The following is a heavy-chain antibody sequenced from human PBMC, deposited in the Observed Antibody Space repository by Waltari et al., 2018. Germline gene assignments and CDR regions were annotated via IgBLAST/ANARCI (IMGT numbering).Heavy chain of an antibody. Sequence: QLQLQEPGPGLVKPSETLSLTCTVSGGSISSSSYYWGWIRQPPGKGLEWIGSIYYSGSTYYNPSLKSRVTISVDTSKNQCSLKLSSVTAADTAVYYCGLTVTTYDAFDIWGQGTMVTVSS. CDR1: GGSISSSSYY. V-gene: IGHV4-39*07. CDR2: IYYSGST. CDR3: GLTVTTYDAFDI. J-gene: IGHJ3*02. D-gene: IGHD4-17*01.